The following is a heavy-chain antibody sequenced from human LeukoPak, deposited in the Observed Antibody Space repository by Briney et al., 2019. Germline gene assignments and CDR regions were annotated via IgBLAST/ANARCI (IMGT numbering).Heavy chain of an antibody. J-gene: IGHJ6*02. V-gene: IGHV1-2*02. CDR1: GYTFTGYY. CDR2: INPNSGGT. D-gene: IGHD2-21*02. Sequence: ASVKVSCKASGYTFTGYYMHWVRQAPGQGLEWMGWINPNSGGTNYAQKFQGRVTMTRDTSISTAYMELSRLRSDDTAVYYCAGRKTPYCGGDCYSGYYYYGMDVWGQGTTVTVSS. CDR3: AGRKTPYCGGDCYSGYYYYGMDV.